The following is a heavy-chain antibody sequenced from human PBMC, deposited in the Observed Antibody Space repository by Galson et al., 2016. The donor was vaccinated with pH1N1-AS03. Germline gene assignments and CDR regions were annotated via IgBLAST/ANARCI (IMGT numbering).Heavy chain of an antibody. Sequence: SLRLSCAASGFTFSMSYIHWVRHAPGKGLEWVSRISNDGRNVRYADFVKGRFAVSRDNAKNTVFLQMNSLGADDTAVYFCARRNPNPNFAIWYQHDYGMDVWGQGTTVTVSS. D-gene: IGHD2-2*01. CDR1: GFTFSMSY. CDR3: ARRNPNPNFAIWYQHDYGMDV. J-gene: IGHJ6*02. V-gene: IGHV3-74*01. CDR2: ISNDGRNV.